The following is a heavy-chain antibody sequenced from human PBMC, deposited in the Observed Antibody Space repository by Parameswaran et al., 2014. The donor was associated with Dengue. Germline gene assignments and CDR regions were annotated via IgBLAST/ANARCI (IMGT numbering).Heavy chain of an antibody. CDR3: ARGGIVVVVAALHPNWFDP. CDR2: INHSGST. D-gene: IGHD2-15*01. J-gene: IGHJ5*02. Sequence: VRQAPGKGLEWIGEINHSGSTNYNPSLKSRVTISVDTSKNQFSLKLSSVTAADTAVYYCARGGIVVVVAALHPNWFDPWGQGTLVTVSS. V-gene: IGHV4-34*01.